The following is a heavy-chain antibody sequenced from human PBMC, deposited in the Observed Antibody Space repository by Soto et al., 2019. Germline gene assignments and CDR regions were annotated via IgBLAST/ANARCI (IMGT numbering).Heavy chain of an antibody. D-gene: IGHD2-21*01. CDR3: ARLMHYSHSGGSSHSGFDM. CDR1: GYTFTGYF. CDR2: INPYSGGA. V-gene: IGHV1-2*02. J-gene: IGHJ3*02. Sequence: ASVKVSCKASGYTFTGYFIHWVRQAPGQGLEWIGWINPYSGGADLSQKFQGRVTMTRDTSISTAYMEVSSLRSDDTAVFYCARLMHYSHSGGSSHSGFDMWGQGTLVTVSS.